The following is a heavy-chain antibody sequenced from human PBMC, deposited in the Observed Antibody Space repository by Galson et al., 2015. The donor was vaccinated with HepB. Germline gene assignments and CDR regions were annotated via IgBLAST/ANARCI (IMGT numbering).Heavy chain of an antibody. D-gene: IGHD5-24*01. CDR1: GYSFISHW. CDR3: ARHVHNGYNYLPGDY. Sequence: QSGAEVKKPGESLRISCKGSGYSFISHWISWVRQMPGKGLEWMGRIDPSESYTNYSPSFQGHVTFSADKSITTAYLQWSSLKASDTAMYYCARHVHNGYNYLPGDYWGQGTLVTVSS. CDR2: IDPSESYT. J-gene: IGHJ4*02. V-gene: IGHV5-10-1*01.